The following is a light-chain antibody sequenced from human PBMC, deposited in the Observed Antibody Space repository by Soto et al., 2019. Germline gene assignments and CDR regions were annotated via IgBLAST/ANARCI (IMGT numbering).Light chain of an antibody. CDR1: QSISNW. J-gene: IGKJ1*01. V-gene: IGKV1-5*01. CDR2: DAS. Sequence: MHMTHSPSTLSASGVYTVTSTCRASQSISNWLAWYQQKPGKAPKLLIYDASSLESGVPSRFSGSGSGTEITLTISSLQPDDFATYYCQQYNSYWTFGQGTKVDI. CDR3: QQYNSYWT.